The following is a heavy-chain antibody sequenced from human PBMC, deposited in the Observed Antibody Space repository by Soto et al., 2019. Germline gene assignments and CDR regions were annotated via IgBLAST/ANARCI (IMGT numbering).Heavy chain of an antibody. V-gene: IGHV4-59*01. J-gene: IGHJ4*02. CDR2: IYYGGSA. CDR3: AREGGGGTIAFDY. D-gene: IGHD2-21*01. Sequence: QVQLQESGPGLVKPSETLSLTCSVTAGSLSTYYWSWIRQPPGKGLEWIGYIYYGGSANYNPSLKSRATITVDTSNNQFSLKVSSVTAADTAVYYCAREGGGGTIAFDYWGQGALVTVSS. CDR1: AGSLSTYY.